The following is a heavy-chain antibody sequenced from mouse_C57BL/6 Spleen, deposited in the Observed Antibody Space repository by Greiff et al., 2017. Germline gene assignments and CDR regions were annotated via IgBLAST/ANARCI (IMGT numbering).Heavy chain of an antibody. CDR3: ARSADFSNLLAY. CDR2: IDPTDSYT. V-gene: IGHV1-69*01. J-gene: IGHJ3*01. Sequence: VQLQQPGAELVMPGASVKLSCKASGYTFTSYWMHWVKQRPGQGLEWIGEIDPTDSYTNSNQKFKGKSTLTVDKSSSTAYMQLSSLTSEDSEVDYCARSADFSNLLAYWGQGTLGTVSA. D-gene: IGHD2-5*01. CDR1: GYTFTSYW.